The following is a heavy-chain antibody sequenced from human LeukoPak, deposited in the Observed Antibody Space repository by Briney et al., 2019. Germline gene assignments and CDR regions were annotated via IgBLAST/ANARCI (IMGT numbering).Heavy chain of an antibody. CDR2: ISTTGGST. V-gene: IGHV3-23*01. Sequence: GGSLRLSCAASGFTFSTYGMHWVRQAPGKGLEWVSRISTTGGSTFYADSVKGRFTISRDNSKNTLYLQMNSLRVEDTAVYFCAKERRDGYNYGFDYWGQGALVTVSS. CDR1: GFTFSTYG. J-gene: IGHJ4*02. CDR3: AKERRDGYNYGFDY. D-gene: IGHD5-24*01.